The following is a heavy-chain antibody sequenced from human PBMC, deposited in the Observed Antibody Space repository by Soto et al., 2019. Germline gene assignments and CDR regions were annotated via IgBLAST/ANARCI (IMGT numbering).Heavy chain of an antibody. CDR1: GFSLSTSGVR. J-gene: IGHJ6*02. Sequence: SGPTLVNPTQTLTLTCTFSGFSLSTSGVRVSWIRQPPGKALEWLARIDWDDDKFYSTSLKTRLTISKDTSKNQVVLTMTNMDPVDTATYYCARMQHFLYGMDVWGQGTTVTVSS. D-gene: IGHD3-3*02. V-gene: IGHV2-70*04. CDR2: IDWDDDK. CDR3: ARMQHFLYGMDV.